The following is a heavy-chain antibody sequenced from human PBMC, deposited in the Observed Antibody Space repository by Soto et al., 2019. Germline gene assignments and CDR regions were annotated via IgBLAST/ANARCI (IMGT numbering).Heavy chain of an antibody. CDR3: ARVRGYSGYGSFDY. CDR2: INHSGST. J-gene: IGHJ4*02. V-gene: IGHV4-34*01. Sequence: QVQLQQWGAGLLKPSETLSLTCAVYGGSFSGYYWSWLRQPPGNGLEWIGEINHSGSTNYNPSLKSPVTISVDTSKNQFYLKLSSVTAADTAVYYCARVRGYSGYGSFDYWGQGTLVTVSS. D-gene: IGHD5-12*01. CDR1: GGSFSGYY.